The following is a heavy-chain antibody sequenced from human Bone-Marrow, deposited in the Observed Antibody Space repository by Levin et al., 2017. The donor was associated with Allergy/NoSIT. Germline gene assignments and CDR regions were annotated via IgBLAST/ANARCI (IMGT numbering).Heavy chain of an antibody. D-gene: IGHD3-22*01. CDR1: GGSFSDHY. Sequence: ASETLSLTCAVYGGSFSDHYWTWIRQSPGKGLEWIGEINLSGYSISNPSLKSRVTISLDTSKSQFSLRLRSVTAADTAVYYCARGGTYRSSWYSELAWFDPWGQGTLVTVSS. J-gene: IGHJ5*02. CDR2: INLSGYS. CDR3: ARGGTYRSSWYSELAWFDP. V-gene: IGHV4-34*01.